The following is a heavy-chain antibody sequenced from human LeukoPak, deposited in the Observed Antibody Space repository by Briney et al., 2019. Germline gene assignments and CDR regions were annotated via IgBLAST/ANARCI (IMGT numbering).Heavy chain of an antibody. Sequence: SETLSLTCTVSGGSISSSSYYWGWIRQPPGKGLEWIGGIYYSGSTYYNPSLKSRVTISVDTSRNQFSLKLSSVTAADTAVYYCARGARDGYNWGFDYWGQGTLVTVSS. D-gene: IGHD5-24*01. CDR2: IYYSGST. CDR1: GGSISSSSYY. V-gene: IGHV4-39*01. J-gene: IGHJ4*02. CDR3: ARGARDGYNWGFDY.